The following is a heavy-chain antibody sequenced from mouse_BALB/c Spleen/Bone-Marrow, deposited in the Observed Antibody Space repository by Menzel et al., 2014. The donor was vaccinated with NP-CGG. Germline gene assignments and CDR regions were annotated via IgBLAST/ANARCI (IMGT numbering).Heavy chain of an antibody. J-gene: IGHJ3*01. CDR1: GFDFSGFW. CDR2: INPDSSTI. V-gene: IGHV4-1*02. Sequence: EVHLVESGGGLVQPGGSLKLSCAASGFDFSGFWMGWVRQAPGKGLEWIGEINPDSSTINYTPSLKDRFIISRDNAKNTLYLQMSKVRSEDTALYYCARLGYYRGFAYWGQGTLVTVSA. CDR3: ARLGYYRGFAY. D-gene: IGHD2-3*01.